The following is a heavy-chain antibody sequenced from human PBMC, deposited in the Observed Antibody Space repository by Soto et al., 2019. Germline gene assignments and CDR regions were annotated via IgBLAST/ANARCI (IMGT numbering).Heavy chain of an antibody. CDR2: INPQTGGT. Sequence: ASVKVSCKASGYTFTGYYIHWVREAPGQGLEWMGWINPQTGGTSYAQKFQGRVTLSRDASINTAYLELSRLRFDDAAVYFCARERYQVISDGMDVWGQGTTVTVSS. J-gene: IGHJ6*02. V-gene: IGHV1-2*02. CDR3: ARERYQVISDGMDV. D-gene: IGHD2-2*01. CDR1: GYTFTGYY.